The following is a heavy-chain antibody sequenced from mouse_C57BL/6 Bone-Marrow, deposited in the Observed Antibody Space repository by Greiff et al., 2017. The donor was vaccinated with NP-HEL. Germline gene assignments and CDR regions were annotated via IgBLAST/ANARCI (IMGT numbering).Heavy chain of an antibody. Sequence: VQLQQSGPELVKPGASVKISCKASGYTFTDYYMNWVKQSHGKSLEWIGDINPNNGGTSYNQKFKGKATLTVDKSSSTAYMELRSLTSEDSAVYYCARRVLQTWFAYWGQGTLVTVSA. CDR3: ARRVLQTWFAY. J-gene: IGHJ3*01. CDR1: GYTFTDYY. CDR2: INPNNGGT. D-gene: IGHD2-1*01. V-gene: IGHV1-26*01.